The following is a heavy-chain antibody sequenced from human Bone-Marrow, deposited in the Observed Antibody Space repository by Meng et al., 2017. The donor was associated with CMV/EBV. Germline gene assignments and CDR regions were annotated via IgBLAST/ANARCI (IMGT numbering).Heavy chain of an antibody. CDR2: ISPYNGNT. V-gene: IGHV1-18*01. D-gene: IGHD6-6*01. Sequence: ASVKVSCKASGYTFTTYSITWVRQAPGQGLEWMGWISPYNGNTDYAQKFQGRVTMTRDTSISTAYLEVSWLRSDDTAVYYCARGIGSSSWFDYWGQGTLVTVSS. J-gene: IGHJ4*02. CDR3: ARGIGSSSWFDY. CDR1: GYTFTTYS.